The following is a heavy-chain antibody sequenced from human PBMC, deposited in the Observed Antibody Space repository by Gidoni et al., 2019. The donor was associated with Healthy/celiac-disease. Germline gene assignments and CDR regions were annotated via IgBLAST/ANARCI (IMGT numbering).Heavy chain of an antibody. CDR2: LSGSCCST. CDR3: ANGLAVLGRTFFDY. Sequence: EVQLLESGGGLVQPGRYLRLSCAASGFSLSSDSMSWVRQAPGKVLGWVSALSGSCCSTYYADSVKGRFTISRDNSKNTLYLQMNSLRAEDTAVYYCANGLAVLGRTFFDYWGQGTLVTVSS. CDR1: GFSLSSDS. D-gene: IGHD2-8*01. J-gene: IGHJ4*02. V-gene: IGHV3-23*01.